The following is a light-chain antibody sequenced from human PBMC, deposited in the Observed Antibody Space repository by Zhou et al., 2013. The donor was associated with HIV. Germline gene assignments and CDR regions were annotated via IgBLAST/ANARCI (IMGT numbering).Light chain of an antibody. CDR3: QQSYSTPQVA. V-gene: IGKV1-39*01. CDR1: QTISGF. CDR2: AAS. Sequence: DIQMTQSPSSLSASVGDRVTITCRASQTISGFLNWFQQKPGKAPKLLIYAASSLQSGVPSRFTGSGSGTDFTLTISSLQPEDFATYYCQQSYSTPQVAFGGGTKVQIK. J-gene: IGKJ4*01.